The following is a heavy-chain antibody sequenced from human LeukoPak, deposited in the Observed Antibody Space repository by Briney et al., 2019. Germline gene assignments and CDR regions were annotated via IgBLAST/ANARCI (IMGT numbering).Heavy chain of an antibody. V-gene: IGHV5-51*01. J-gene: IGHJ4*02. Sequence: GESLKISCKGSEYSFATYWIGWVRQMPGQGLEWMGIIFPGDSDTRYSPSLQGLVTISADKSISTAYLQWSSLKASDTAIYYCASEYCSGGNCYFDYWGQGTLVTVSP. CDR2: IFPGDSDT. D-gene: IGHD2-15*01. CDR1: EYSFATYW. CDR3: ASEYCSGGNCYFDY.